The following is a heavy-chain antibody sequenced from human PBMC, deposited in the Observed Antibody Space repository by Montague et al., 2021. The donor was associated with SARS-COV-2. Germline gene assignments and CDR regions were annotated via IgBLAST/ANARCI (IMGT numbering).Heavy chain of an antibody. J-gene: IGHJ6*02. CDR2: IYSSGRT. Sequence: SETLSLTCTVSGGSISGYYWNWIRQPPGKGLEWIGYIYSSGRTNXNPSLKSRVTMSVDTSKNQLSLNLSSVTAADTAVYCCARDSLVASYYYYGVDVWGQGTTVTVAS. D-gene: IGHD2-2*01. V-gene: IGHV4-59*13. CDR1: GGSISGYY. CDR3: ARDSLVASYYYYGVDV.